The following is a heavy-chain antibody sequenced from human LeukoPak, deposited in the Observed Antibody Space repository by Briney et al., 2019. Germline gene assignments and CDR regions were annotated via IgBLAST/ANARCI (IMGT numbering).Heavy chain of an antibody. J-gene: IGHJ5*02. Sequence: GGSLRLSCAASGFTFSDYAMNWVRQALGRGLEWVSTISYSGGNTYYADPVKGRFTISRDNSKNTLYLQMNSLRAEGTAIYYCAKARYCSGGTCPEWFDPWGQGTLVTVSS. D-gene: IGHD2-15*01. V-gene: IGHV3-23*01. CDR2: ISYSGGNT. CDR1: GFTFSDYA. CDR3: AKARYCSGGTCPEWFDP.